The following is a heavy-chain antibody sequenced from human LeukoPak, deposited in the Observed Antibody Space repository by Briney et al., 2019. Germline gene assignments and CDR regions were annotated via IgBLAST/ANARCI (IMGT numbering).Heavy chain of an antibody. V-gene: IGHV3-30*18. CDR2: ISYDGSNK. CDR1: GFTFSSYG. J-gene: IGHJ4*02. Sequence: GRSLRLSCAASGFTFSSYGMHWVRQAPGKGLEWVAVISYDGSNKYYADSVKGRFTISRDNSKNTLYLQMNSLRAEDTAVYYCAKAMVRGVYFFDYWGQGTLVTVSS. D-gene: IGHD3-10*01. CDR3: AKAMVRGVYFFDY.